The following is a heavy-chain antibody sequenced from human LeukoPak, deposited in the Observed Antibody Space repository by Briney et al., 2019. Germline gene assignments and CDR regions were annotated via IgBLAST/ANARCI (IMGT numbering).Heavy chain of an antibody. CDR1: GFTFSTYS. Sequence: SGGSLRLSCAASGFTFSTYSMNWVRQAPGKGLEWVSYISTSSTSIYYADSVKGRFTISRDNAKNAVYLQMNSLRDEDTAVYYCVRDVRGGYSYWGQGTLVTVSS. V-gene: IGHV3-48*02. CDR3: VRDVRGGYSY. J-gene: IGHJ4*02. CDR2: ISTSSTSI. D-gene: IGHD3-10*01.